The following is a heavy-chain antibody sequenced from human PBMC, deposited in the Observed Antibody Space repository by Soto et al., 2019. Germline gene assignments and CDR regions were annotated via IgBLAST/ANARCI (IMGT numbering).Heavy chain of an antibody. CDR3: ARGGPHGNGIVGAPDAFDI. CDR1: GGTFSSYA. J-gene: IGHJ3*02. D-gene: IGHD1-26*01. Sequence: GASVKVSCKASGGTFSSYAISWVRQAPGQGLEWMGGIIPIFGTANYAQKFQGRVTITADESTSTAYMELSSLRSEDTAVYYCARGGPHGNGIVGAPDAFDIWGQGTMVTVSS. CDR2: IIPIFGTA. V-gene: IGHV1-69*13.